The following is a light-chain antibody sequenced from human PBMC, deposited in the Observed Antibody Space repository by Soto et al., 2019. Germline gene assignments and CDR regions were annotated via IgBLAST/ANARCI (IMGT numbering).Light chain of an antibody. CDR2: DAS. J-gene: IGKJ1*01. CDR3: QQYHSYWT. V-gene: IGKV1-5*01. CDR1: QSISSW. Sequence: DMQMTHCPSSLSASLGDRVTMTCRASQSISSWLAWYQQKPGKPPKLLIYDASSLESGAPSRFSGSGSGTEFILTISSLQTDDFSTYYCQQYHSYWTFGQGTKVDIK.